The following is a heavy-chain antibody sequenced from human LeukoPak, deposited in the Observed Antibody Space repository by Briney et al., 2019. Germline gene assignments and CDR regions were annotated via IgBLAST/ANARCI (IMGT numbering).Heavy chain of an antibody. V-gene: IGHV1-8*01. CDR3: ARGYYDILTAVDWFDP. Sequence: ASVKVSCKASGYTFTSYDINWVRQATGQGLEWMGWMNPNSGNTGYAQKFQGRVTMTRNTSISTAYMELSSLRSEDTAVYYCARGYYDILTAVDWFDPWGKGTTVTVSS. CDR2: MNPNSGNT. CDR1: GYTFTSYD. J-gene: IGHJ6*04. D-gene: IGHD3-9*01.